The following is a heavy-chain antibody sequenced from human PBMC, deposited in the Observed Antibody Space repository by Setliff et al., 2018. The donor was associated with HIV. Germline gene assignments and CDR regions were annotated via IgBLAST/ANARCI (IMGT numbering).Heavy chain of an antibody. J-gene: IGHJ4*02. CDR1: GFTLSQYD. V-gene: IGHV3-48*01. CDR2: ISSSSTI. Sequence: PGGSLRLSCEASGFTLSQYDMNWVRQAPGKGLEWISYISSSSTIYYADSVKGRFTISRDDSKNTLYLQMNSLRTEDTALYYCARVFSSSWYGIDYWGQGTLVTVSS. D-gene: IGHD6-13*01. CDR3: ARVFSSSWYGIDY.